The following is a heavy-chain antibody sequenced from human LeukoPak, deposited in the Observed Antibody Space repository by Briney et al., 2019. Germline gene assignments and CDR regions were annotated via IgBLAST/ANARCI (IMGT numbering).Heavy chain of an antibody. V-gene: IGHV1-69*13. CDR2: IIPIFGTA. Sequence: ASVKVSCKASGGTFSSYAISWVRQAPGQGLEWMGGIIPIFGTANYAQKFQGRVTITADESTSTAYMELSSLRSEDTAVYYCASGYYYDSSGYYARGSYYYYGMDVWGQGTMVTVSS. CDR1: GGTFSSYA. CDR3: ASGYYYDSSGYYARGSYYYYGMDV. J-gene: IGHJ6*02. D-gene: IGHD3-22*01.